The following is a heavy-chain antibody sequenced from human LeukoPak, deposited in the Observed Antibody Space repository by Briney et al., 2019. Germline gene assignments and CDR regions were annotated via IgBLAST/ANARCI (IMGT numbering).Heavy chain of an antibody. CDR1: GYSFTSYW. CDR3: ARRTVVVVAATDWFDP. D-gene: IGHD2-15*01. V-gene: IGHV5-51*01. Sequence: GESLKISCKGSGYSFTSYWIGWVRQMPGKGLEWMGIIYPGDSDTRYSPSFQGQVTISADKSISTAYLQWSSLKASDTAMYYCARRTVVVVAATDWFDPWGQGTLVTVSS. CDR2: IYPGDSDT. J-gene: IGHJ5*02.